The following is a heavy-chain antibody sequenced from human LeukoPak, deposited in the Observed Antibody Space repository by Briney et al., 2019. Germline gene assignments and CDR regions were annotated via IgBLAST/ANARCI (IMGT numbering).Heavy chain of an antibody. CDR1: SGSFSGYY. CDR3: AWTSGNVLPPPFDY. V-gene: IGHV4-34*01. CDR2: INHSGST. J-gene: IGHJ4*02. D-gene: IGHD3-10*01. Sequence: TSETLSHTCAVYSGSFSGYYWSWIRQPPGKGLEWIGEINHSGSTNYNPSLKSRVTISVDTSKNQFSLKLSSVTAADTAVYYCAWTSGNVLPPPFDYWGQGTLVTVSS.